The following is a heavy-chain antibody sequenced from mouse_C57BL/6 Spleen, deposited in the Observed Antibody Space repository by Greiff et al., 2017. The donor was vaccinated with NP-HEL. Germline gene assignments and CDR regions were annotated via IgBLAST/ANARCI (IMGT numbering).Heavy chain of an antibody. D-gene: IGHD1-1*01. J-gene: IGHJ1*03. CDR1: GFTFSDYY. CDR3: ARDRGGSSYGYFDV. V-gene: IGHV5-16*01. CDR2: INYDGSST. Sequence: EVKLMESEGGLVQPGSSMKLSCTASGFTFSDYYMAWVRQVPEKGLEWVANINYDGSSTYYLDSLKSRFIISRDNAKNILYLQMSSLKSEDTATYYCARDRGGSSYGYFDVWGTGTTVTVSS.